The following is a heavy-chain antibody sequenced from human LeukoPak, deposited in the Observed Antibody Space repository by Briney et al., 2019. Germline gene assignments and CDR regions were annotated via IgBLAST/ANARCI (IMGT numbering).Heavy chain of an antibody. V-gene: IGHV3-53*01. CDR1: GFIFSDYY. D-gene: IGHD2-15*01. J-gene: IGHJ3*02. Sequence: PGGSLRLSCAASGFIFSDYYMGWVRQAPGKGLERVSVIYSSGSTYYADSVEGRFTISRAKYKNTLYLQMNSLRAEDTAVYYCARVGCSGGNCPDAFDTWGQGTVVTVSS. CDR2: IYSSGST. CDR3: ARVGCSGGNCPDAFDT.